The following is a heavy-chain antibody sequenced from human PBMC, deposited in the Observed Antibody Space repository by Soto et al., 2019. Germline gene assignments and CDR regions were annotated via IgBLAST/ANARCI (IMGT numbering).Heavy chain of an antibody. D-gene: IGHD6-19*01. CDR1: GYTFTTYA. J-gene: IGHJ4*02. CDR3: AREIFSGSYPVFDY. CDR2: INAGNGDT. Sequence: QVQLVQSGAEVKKPGASVKVSCKASGYTFTTYAMHWVRQAPGQRLEWMGWINAGNGDTKYSQNFQGRVTITRDTSASTAYMDLGTLRFEDTAVYYCAREIFSGSYPVFDYWGQGTLITVSS. V-gene: IGHV1-3*01.